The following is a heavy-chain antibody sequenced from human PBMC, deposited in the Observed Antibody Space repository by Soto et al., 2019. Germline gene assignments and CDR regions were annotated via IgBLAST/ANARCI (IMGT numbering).Heavy chain of an antibody. CDR1: GYSFTSYG. Sequence: GASVKVSCKASGYSFTSYGISWVRQAPGQGLEWMGWISAYTSNTKYAPKLQGRVTMTTDTSTTTAYMELRSLRSDDTAVYYCLGGSSDFDYWGQGPRVTV. CDR3: LGGSSDFDY. V-gene: IGHV1-18*01. D-gene: IGHD3-10*01. CDR2: ISAYTSNT. J-gene: IGHJ4*02.